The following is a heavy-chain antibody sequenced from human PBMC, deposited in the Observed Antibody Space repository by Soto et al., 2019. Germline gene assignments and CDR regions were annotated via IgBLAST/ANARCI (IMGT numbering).Heavy chain of an antibody. CDR3: AREEGVSSSSAWLDP. J-gene: IGHJ5*02. CDR2: INPSGGST. D-gene: IGHD6-6*01. Sequence: GASVKVSCKASGYTFTSYYMHWVRQAPGQGLEWMGIINPSGGSTRYAQKFQGRVTMTRDTSTSTVYMEPSSLRSEDTAEYYCAREEGVSSSSAWLDPWGQGTLVTVSS. CDR1: GYTFTSYY. V-gene: IGHV1-46*01.